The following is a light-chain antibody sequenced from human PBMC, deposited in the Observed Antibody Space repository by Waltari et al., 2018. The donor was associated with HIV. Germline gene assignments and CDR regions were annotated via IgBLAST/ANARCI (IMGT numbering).Light chain of an antibody. V-gene: IGLV1-47*01. CDR2: RNE. J-gene: IGLJ3*02. CDR1: RSNIGTNY. CDR3: ATWDDSLGFWL. Sequence: QSVLTQPPSASGTPGQRVTISCSGSRSNIGTNYVYWYRQVPGTAPKLIIYRNEQRPAGVPDLFIRPKSGNSASRAISGLLSEDESDYHCATWDDSLGFWLFGGGTKLTVL.